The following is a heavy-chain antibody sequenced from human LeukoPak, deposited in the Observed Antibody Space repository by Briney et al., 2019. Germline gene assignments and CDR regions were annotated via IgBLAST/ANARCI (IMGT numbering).Heavy chain of an antibody. CDR2: ITSSGSTI. CDR3: ARHDSSGY. J-gene: IGHJ4*02. CDR1: GFTFSSYE. D-gene: IGHD3-22*01. V-gene: IGHV3-48*03. Sequence: GGSLRLSCAAPGFTFSSYEMNWVRQAPGRGLEWVSYITSSGSTIYYADSVKGRFTISRDNAKNSLYLQMNSLRAEDTAVYYCARHDSSGYWGQGTLVTVSS.